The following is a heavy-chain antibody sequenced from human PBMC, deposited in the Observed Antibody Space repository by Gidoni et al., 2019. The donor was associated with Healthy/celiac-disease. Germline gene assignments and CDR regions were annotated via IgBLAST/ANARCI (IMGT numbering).Heavy chain of an antibody. Sequence: QVQLQESGPGLVKPSETLSLTCTVSGGSIRRYYWSWIRQPAGKGLEWIGRIYTSGSTNYNPSLKSRVTMSVDTSKNQFSLKLSSVTAADTAVYYCAREKDGGRWLQSSQTLDYWGQGTLVTVSS. J-gene: IGHJ4*02. D-gene: IGHD3-16*01. CDR2: IYTSGST. CDR1: GGSIRRYY. V-gene: IGHV4-4*07. CDR3: AREKDGGRWLQSSQTLDY.